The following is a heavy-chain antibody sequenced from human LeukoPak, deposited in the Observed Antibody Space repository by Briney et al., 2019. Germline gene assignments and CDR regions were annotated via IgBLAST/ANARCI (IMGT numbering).Heavy chain of an antibody. D-gene: IGHD3-10*01. V-gene: IGHV1-46*01. CDR2: INPSGGST. Sequence: AAVKVSCKASGYTFTSYYMHWVRQAPEQGLEWMGIINPSGGSTSYAQKFQGRVTMTRDMSTSTVYMELSSLRSEDTAVYYCARDRITMVRGVMVYWGQGTLVTVSS. CDR1: GYTFTSYY. CDR3: ARDRITMVRGVMVY. J-gene: IGHJ4*02.